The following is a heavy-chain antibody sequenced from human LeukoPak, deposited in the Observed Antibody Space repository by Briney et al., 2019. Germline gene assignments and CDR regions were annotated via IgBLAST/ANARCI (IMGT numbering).Heavy chain of an antibody. V-gene: IGHV4-39*07. D-gene: IGHD5-12*01. CDR1: GGSISSSSNY. CDR3: ARETSGGAGPNSGYDKTDY. J-gene: IGHJ4*02. CDR2: IYYSGST. Sequence: KPSETLSLTCTVSGGSISSSSNYWGWIRQPPGKGLEWIGSIYYSGSTYYNPSLKSRVTISVDTSKNQFSLKLSSVTAADTAVYYCARETSGGAGPNSGYDKTDYWGQGTLVTVSS.